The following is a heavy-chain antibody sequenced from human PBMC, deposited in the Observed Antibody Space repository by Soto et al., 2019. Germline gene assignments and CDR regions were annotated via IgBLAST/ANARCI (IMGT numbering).Heavy chain of an antibody. V-gene: IGHV3-30*18. Sequence: QVQLVESGGGVVQPGRSLRLSCAASGFTFSSYGMHWVRQAPGKRLEWVAVISYDGSNKYYADSVKGRFTISRDNSKNTLYLQMNSLRAEDTAVYYCAKAYLKYSSGWYYFDYWGQGTLVTVSS. D-gene: IGHD6-19*01. CDR1: GFTFSSYG. CDR3: AKAYLKYSSGWYYFDY. J-gene: IGHJ4*02. CDR2: ISYDGSNK.